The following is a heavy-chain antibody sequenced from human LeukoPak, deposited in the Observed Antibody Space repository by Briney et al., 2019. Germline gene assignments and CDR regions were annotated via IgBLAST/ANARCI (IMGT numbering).Heavy chain of an antibody. J-gene: IGHJ4*02. V-gene: IGHV3-74*01. CDR2: INSGGSST. CDR3: ARVLFGHYGSGSFYSPFDY. CDR1: GFTFSSYW. D-gene: IGHD3-10*01. Sequence: GGSLRLSCAASGFTFSSYWMHWVRQAPEKGLVWVSRINSGGSSTNYPDSVKGRFTISRDNAKNTLYLQMNSLRAEDTAVYYCARVLFGHYGSGSFYSPFDYWGQGMLVTVSS.